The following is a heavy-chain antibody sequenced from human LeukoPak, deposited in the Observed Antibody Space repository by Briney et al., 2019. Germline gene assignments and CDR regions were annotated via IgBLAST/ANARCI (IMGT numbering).Heavy chain of an antibody. CDR2: MSYDGSNK. D-gene: IGHD3-10*01. J-gene: IGHJ4*02. Sequence: GGSVRLSCAASGFTFSSYGMQWVRQAPGKGLEWVAVMSYDGSNKYYADSVKGRFTISRDNSKNTLYLQMNSLRAEDTAVYYCAKDGSGSYYSVKNHFDYWGQGTLVTVSS. CDR1: GFTFSSYG. V-gene: IGHV3-30*18. CDR3: AKDGSGSYYSVKNHFDY.